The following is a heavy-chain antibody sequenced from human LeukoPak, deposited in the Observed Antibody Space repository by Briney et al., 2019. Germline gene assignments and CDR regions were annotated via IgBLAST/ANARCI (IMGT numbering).Heavy chain of an antibody. CDR1: GFTFSNIA. V-gene: IGHV3-23*01. CDR3: AKDLAGSGSYSFDY. J-gene: IGHJ4*02. Sequence: PGGSLRLSCAASGFTFSNIAMTWVRQAPGERLEWVSTISGSGESTYYADSLKGRLTISRDNSENTLYLQMNSLRAEDTAVYYCAKDLAGSGSYSFDYWGQGTLVTVSS. D-gene: IGHD1-26*01. CDR2: ISGSGEST.